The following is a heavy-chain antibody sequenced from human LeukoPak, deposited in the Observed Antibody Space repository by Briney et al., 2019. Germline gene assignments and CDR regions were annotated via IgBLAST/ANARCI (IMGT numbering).Heavy chain of an antibody. V-gene: IGHV3-30-3*01. CDR1: GFTFSSYA. J-gene: IGHJ5*02. CDR2: ISYDGSNK. Sequence: GGSLRLSCAASGFTFSSYAMHWVRQAPGKGLEWVAVISYDGSNKYYADSVKGRFTISRDNSKNTLYLQMNSLRAEDTAVYYCARGIAAAGNPNWFDPWGQGTLVTVSS. D-gene: IGHD6-13*01. CDR3: ARGIAAAGNPNWFDP.